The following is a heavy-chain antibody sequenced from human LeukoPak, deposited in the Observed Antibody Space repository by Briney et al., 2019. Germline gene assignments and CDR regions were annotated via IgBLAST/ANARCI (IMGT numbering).Heavy chain of an antibody. V-gene: IGHV4-61*02. CDR2: IYTSGST. D-gene: IGHD1-26*01. Sequence: KASQSLSLTCTVSGGSISSGSYYWSWIRQPAGKGLEWIGRIYTSGSTNYNPSLKSRVTISVDTSKNQFSLKLSSVTAADTAVYYCARDPQGATHLDYWGQGTLVTVSS. CDR3: ARDPQGATHLDY. J-gene: IGHJ4*02. CDR1: GGSISSGSYY.